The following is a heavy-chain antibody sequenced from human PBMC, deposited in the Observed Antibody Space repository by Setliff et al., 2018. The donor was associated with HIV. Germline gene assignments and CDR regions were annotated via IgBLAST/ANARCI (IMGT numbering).Heavy chain of an antibody. CDR3: ATVFYYNSESYSLDY. CDR2: ISAYNGNT. J-gene: IGHJ4*02. Sequence: ASVKVSCKASGGTFSSYAISWVRQSPGQGLEWMGWISAYNGNTNYAQKLQGRVTMTTDTSTSTAYMELRSLRSDDTAVYYCATVFYYNSESYSLDYWGQGMLVTVSS. CDR1: GGTFSSYA. V-gene: IGHV1-18*01. D-gene: IGHD3-10*01.